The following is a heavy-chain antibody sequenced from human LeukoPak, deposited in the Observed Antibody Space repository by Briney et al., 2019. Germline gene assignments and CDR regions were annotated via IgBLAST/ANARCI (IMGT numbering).Heavy chain of an antibody. CDR2: IYYSGRT. D-gene: IGHD3-10*01. CDR1: GDSIISSSYY. J-gene: IGHJ4*02. V-gene: IGHV4-39*01. Sequence: SETLSLTCTVSGDSIISSSYYWGWIRQPPGKGLEWIGSIYYSGRTYYNPSLKSRVTISIDTSKKQFSLKLSSVTVADTAVYHCARLYSGTRPPDYWGQGTLVTVSS. CDR3: ARLYSGTRPPDY.